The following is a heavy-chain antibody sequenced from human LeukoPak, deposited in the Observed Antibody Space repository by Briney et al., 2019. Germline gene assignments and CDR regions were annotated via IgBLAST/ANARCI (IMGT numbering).Heavy chain of an antibody. CDR1: GGTFSSYA. CDR2: IIPIFGTA. Sequence: ASVKVSCKASGGTFSSYAISWVRQAPGQGLEWMGGIIPIFGTANYAQKFQGRVTITADESTSTAYMELSSPRSEDTAVYYCARADDYDFWSGLGAFDIWGQGTMVTVSA. V-gene: IGHV1-69*13. D-gene: IGHD3-3*01. J-gene: IGHJ3*02. CDR3: ARADDYDFWSGLGAFDI.